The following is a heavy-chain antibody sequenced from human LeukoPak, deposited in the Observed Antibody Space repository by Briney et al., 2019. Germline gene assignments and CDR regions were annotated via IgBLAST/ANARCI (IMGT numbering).Heavy chain of an antibody. D-gene: IGHD2-2*01. CDR2: INWNGGST. CDR3: ARKYCSSTSCYEFFDY. V-gene: IGHV3-20*01. CDR1: GFTFDDYG. J-gene: IGHJ4*02. Sequence: GGSLRLSCAASGFTFDDYGMSWVRQAPGKGLEWVSGINWNGGSTGYADSVKGRFTISRDNAKNSLYLQMNSLRAEDTALYHCARKYCSSTSCYEFFDYWGQGTLVTVSS.